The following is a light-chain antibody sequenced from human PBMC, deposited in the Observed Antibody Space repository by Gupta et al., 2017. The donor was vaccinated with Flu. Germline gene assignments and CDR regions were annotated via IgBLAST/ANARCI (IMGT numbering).Light chain of an antibody. V-gene: IGKV4-1*01. CDR3: QQYYTAPRS. CDR2: WAS. J-gene: IGKJ2*04. CDR1: RSLLYNFNNKNY. Sequence: DIVMTQSPDSLAVSLGEKPTITCKSSRSLLYNFNNKNYLAWYQQKTGQSPKLLIYWASTRESGVPDRFSGNGSGTDFTLTISSLQAEDVAVYYCQQYYTAPRSFGQGTKLEIK.